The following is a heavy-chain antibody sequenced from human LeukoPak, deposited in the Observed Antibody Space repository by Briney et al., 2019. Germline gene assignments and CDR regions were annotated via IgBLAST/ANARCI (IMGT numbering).Heavy chain of an antibody. Sequence: SETLSLTCAVYGGSFSGYYWSWIRQPPGKGLEWIGEINHSGSTNYNPSLKSRVTISVDTSKNQFSLKLSSVTAADTAVYYCATTYSSSWYYFDYWGQGTLVTVSS. J-gene: IGHJ4*02. D-gene: IGHD6-13*01. CDR2: INHSGST. V-gene: IGHV4-34*01. CDR3: ATTYSSSWYYFDY. CDR1: GGSFSGYY.